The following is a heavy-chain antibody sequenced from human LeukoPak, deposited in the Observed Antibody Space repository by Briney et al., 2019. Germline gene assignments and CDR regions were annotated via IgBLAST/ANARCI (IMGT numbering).Heavy chain of an antibody. Sequence: PGGSLRLSCAASGFTFSSYEMNWVCQAPGKGLEWVSYISSSGSTIYYADSVKGRFTISRDNAKNSLYLQMNSLRAEDTAVYYCARDVYSGYFDYWGQGTLVTVSS. CDR1: GFTFSSYE. J-gene: IGHJ4*02. V-gene: IGHV3-48*03. D-gene: IGHD5-12*01. CDR2: ISSSGSTI. CDR3: ARDVYSGYFDY.